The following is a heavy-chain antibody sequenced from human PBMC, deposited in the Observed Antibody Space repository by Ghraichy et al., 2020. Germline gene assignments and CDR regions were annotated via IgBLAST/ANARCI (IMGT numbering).Heavy chain of an antibody. J-gene: IGHJ5*02. D-gene: IGHD6-19*01. CDR3: AKVVDSSGCQT. CDR1: GFTFSNYG. CDR2: ISGSGGAT. V-gene: IGHV3-23*01. Sequence: GGSLRLSCAASGFTFSNYGMTWVRQAPGKGLDWVSSISGSGGATYFADSVKGRFTISRDNSKNTLYLQMNSLRAEDTAVFYCAKVVDSSGCQTWGQGTLVIVSS.